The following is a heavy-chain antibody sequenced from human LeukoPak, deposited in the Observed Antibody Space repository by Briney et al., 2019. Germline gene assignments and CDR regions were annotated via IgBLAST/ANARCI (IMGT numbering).Heavy chain of an antibody. CDR2: IKQDESEK. V-gene: IGHV3-7*01. Sequence: PGGSLRLSCAASGFTFSSYWMSWVRQAPGKGLEWVANIKQDESEKYYVDSVKGRFTISRDNAKNSLYLQMNSLRAEDTAVYYCARGSGNDYYGSGPIDKWFDPWGQGTLVTVSS. CDR1: GFTFSSYW. J-gene: IGHJ5*02. D-gene: IGHD3-10*01. CDR3: ARGSGNDYYGSGPIDKWFDP.